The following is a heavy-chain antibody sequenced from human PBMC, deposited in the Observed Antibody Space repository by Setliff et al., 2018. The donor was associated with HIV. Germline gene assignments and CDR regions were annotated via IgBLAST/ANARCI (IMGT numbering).Heavy chain of an antibody. J-gene: IGHJ5*02. CDR2: IYTSGST. CDR1: GGSISSYY. CDR3: ARHVVVVITVPNWFDP. D-gene: IGHD3-22*01. Sequence: KTSETLSLTCTVSGGSISSYYWSWIRQPAGKGLEWIGRIYTSGSTNYNPSLKSRVTMSVDTSKNQFSLKLSPVTAADTAVYYCARHVVVVITVPNWFDPWGQGTLVTVSS. V-gene: IGHV4-4*07.